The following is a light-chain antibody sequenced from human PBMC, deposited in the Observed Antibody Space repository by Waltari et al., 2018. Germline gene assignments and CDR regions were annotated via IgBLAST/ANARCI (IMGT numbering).Light chain of an antibody. CDR2: NNN. J-gene: IGLJ3*02. Sequence: QSVLTQPPSASGAPGQSLTISCSGSRSNIGSNYVYWYQQFSGKAPKLLIYNNNQRPSGVPDRFSGSKSGTSASLAISGLQTKDEADYYCSAWDSSLNNPVFGGGARLTVL. V-gene: IGLV1-47*02. CDR1: RSNIGSNY. CDR3: SAWDSSLNNPV.